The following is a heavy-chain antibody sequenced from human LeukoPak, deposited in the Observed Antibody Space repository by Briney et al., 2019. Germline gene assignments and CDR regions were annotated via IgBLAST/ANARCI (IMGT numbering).Heavy chain of an antibody. Sequence: ASVKVSCKASGYTFTGYYMHWVRQAPGQGLKWMGWINPNSGGTNYAQKFQGRVTMTRDTSISTAYMELSRLKSDDTAVFYCTRDPAAGLSYWGQGTLVTVSS. CDR2: INPNSGGT. CDR3: TRDPAAGLSY. J-gene: IGHJ4*02. D-gene: IGHD6-13*01. CDR1: GYTFTGYY. V-gene: IGHV1-2*02.